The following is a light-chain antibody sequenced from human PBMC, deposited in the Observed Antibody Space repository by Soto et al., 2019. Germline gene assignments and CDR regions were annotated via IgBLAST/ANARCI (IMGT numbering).Light chain of an antibody. V-gene: IGKV3-15*01. CDR3: QQYNNWPPWT. CDR1: QSVSSN. Sequence: IRMTQSPATLSVSPGGRATLSCRASQSVSSNLAWYQQKPGQAPRLLMYGASTRATGIPARFSGSGSGTEFTLTISSLQSEDFAVYYCQQYNNWPPWTFGQGTKVDIK. CDR2: GAS. J-gene: IGKJ1*01.